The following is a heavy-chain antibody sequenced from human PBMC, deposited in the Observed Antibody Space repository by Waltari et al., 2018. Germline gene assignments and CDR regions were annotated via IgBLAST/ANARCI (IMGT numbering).Heavy chain of an antibody. CDR1: GGTFSSYA. CDR3: ARVHCSGGSCYLGYFDY. Sequence: QVQLVQSGAEVKKPGSSVKVSCKASGGTFSSYAISWVRQAPGQGLEWMGGIIPIFGTANYAQKFKGRFTITTDESTSTAYMELSSLRSEDTAVYYCARVHCSGGSCYLGYFDYWGQGTLVTVSS. J-gene: IGHJ4*02. D-gene: IGHD2-15*01. CDR2: IIPIFGTA. V-gene: IGHV1-69*05.